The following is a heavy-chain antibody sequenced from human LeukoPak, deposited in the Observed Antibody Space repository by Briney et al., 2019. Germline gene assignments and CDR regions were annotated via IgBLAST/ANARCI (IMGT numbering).Heavy chain of an antibody. V-gene: IGHV4-4*07. D-gene: IGHD3/OR15-3a*01. CDR3: ARGYGLGSPYYFDY. J-gene: IGHJ4*02. CDR1: GGSINNYY. Sequence: PSETLSLTCSVSGGSINNYYWSWIRQPARKGLEWIGRIYSSGSTNSNPSLKSRVTMSVDTSKNQFSLKLSSVTAADTAVYFCARGYGLGSPYYFDYWGQGTLVSVSS. CDR2: IYSSGST.